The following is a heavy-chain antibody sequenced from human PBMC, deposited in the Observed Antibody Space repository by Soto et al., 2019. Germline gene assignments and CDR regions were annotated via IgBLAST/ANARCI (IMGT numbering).Heavy chain of an antibody. J-gene: IGHJ6*02. CDR3: ARANWNYHTNGGMDV. CDR2: IIPIFGTA. Sequence: ASVKVSCKASGGTFSSYAISWVRQAPGQGLEWMGGIIPIFGTANYARKFQGRVTITADESTSTAYMELSSLRSEDTAVYYCARANWNYHTNGGMDVWGQGTTVTVSS. V-gene: IGHV1-69*13. D-gene: IGHD1-7*01. CDR1: GGTFSSYA.